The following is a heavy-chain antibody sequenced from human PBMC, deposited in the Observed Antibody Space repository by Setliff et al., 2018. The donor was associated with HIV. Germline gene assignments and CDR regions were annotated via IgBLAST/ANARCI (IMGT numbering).Heavy chain of an antibody. CDR2: FYFSGNT. J-gene: IGHJ3*02. Sequence: SETLSLTCTVSGGSISSSSYYWGWIRQPPGKGLEWIGYFYFSGNTNYSPSLKSRVTISVDTSKKQFSLKLSSVTAADTAVYYCARRDSYYDILTGRAFDAFDIWGQGTVVTVSS. D-gene: IGHD3-9*01. CDR3: ARRDSYYDILTGRAFDAFDI. V-gene: IGHV4-61*05. CDR1: GGSISSSSYY.